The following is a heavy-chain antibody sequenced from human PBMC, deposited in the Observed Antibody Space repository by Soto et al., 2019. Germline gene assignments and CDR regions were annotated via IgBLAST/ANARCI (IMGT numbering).Heavy chain of an antibody. V-gene: IGHV3-23*01. CDR3: AKHGMDV. J-gene: IGHJ6*02. CDR2: VSGSGGNT. Sequence: GGSLRLSCAASGFTFSSYAMNWVRQAPGRGLEWVSTVSGSGGNTYYADSVKGRFTISRDNSKNTLYLQMNSLRAEDTAVYYCAKHGMDVWGQGTTVTVSS. CDR1: GFTFSSYA.